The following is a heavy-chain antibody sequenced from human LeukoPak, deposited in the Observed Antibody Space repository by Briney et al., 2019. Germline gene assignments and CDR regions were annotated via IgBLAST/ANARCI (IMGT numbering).Heavy chain of an antibody. CDR1: GGSISSGGYY. Sequence: SQTLSLTCTVSGGSISSGGYYWSWIRQHPGKGLEWVGYIYYSGSTYYNPSLKSRVTISVATSKNQFSLKLSSVTAADTAVYYCARVRQPQPHYYYYGMDVWGQGTTVTVSS. V-gene: IGHV4-31*03. CDR2: IYYSGST. CDR3: ARVRQPQPHYYYYGMDV. J-gene: IGHJ6*02. D-gene: IGHD2-2*01.